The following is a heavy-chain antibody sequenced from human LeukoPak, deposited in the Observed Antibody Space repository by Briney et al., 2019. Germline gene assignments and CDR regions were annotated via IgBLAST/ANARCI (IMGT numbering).Heavy chain of an antibody. V-gene: IGHV3-23*01. CDR1: GFTFSSYG. CDR2: ISGSGGST. J-gene: IGHJ4*02. D-gene: IGHD3-9*01. Sequence: PGGSLRLSCAASGFTFSSYGMSWVRQAPGKGLEWVSAISGSGGSTYYADSVKGRFTISRDNSKNTLYLQMNSLRAEDTAVYYCAKGRARYSIGYPFDWLLSPLDYWGQGTLVTVSS. CDR3: AKGRARYSIGYPFDWLLSPLDY.